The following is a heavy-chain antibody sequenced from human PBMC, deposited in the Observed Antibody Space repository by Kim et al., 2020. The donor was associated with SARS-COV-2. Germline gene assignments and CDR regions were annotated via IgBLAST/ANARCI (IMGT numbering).Heavy chain of an antibody. CDR1: GGSISSGSHY. CDR2: ISTRGST. CDR3: ARDTDPDGYPEDI. Sequence: SETLSLTCTVSGGSISSGSHYWRWIRQPAGKGLEWIGHISTRGSTDYNPSLKSRVIISVDTSKNQFSLKLSSVTAADTAVYYCARDTDPDGYPEDIWGQGTMV. V-gene: IGHV4-61*09. J-gene: IGHJ3*02. D-gene: IGHD5-12*01.